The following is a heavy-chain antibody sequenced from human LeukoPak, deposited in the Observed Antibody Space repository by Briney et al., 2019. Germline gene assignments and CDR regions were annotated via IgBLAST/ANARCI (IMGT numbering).Heavy chain of an antibody. CDR3: ARASGVLRPPHAFDI. CDR2: IHYTGST. J-gene: IGHJ3*02. Sequence: SETLSLTCTVSGGSISSYYWTWIRQSPGKGLECIGYIHYTGSTNYNPSLKSRVTISVDTSENQFSLKLSSVTAADTAVYYCARASGVLRPPHAFDIWGQGTMVTVSS. V-gene: IGHV4-59*01. D-gene: IGHD2-15*01. CDR1: GGSISSYY.